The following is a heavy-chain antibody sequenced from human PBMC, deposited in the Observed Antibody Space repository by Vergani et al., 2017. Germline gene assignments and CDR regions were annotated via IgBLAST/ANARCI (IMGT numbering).Heavy chain of an antibody. J-gene: IGHJ3*02. CDR2: IYPGDSDS. V-gene: IGHV5-51*03. D-gene: IGHD6-19*01. Sequence: EVQLVQSGAEVKKPGEPLKISCKGSGSSFTSYWIGWLRQMPGKGLEWMGIIYPGDSDSRYGPSFQGQITSSADKSISTAYLQWISLKASDTAMYYCARTRYNSGWYLGAFDIWGQGTVVTVSS. CDR1: GSSFTSYW. CDR3: ARTRYNSGWYLGAFDI.